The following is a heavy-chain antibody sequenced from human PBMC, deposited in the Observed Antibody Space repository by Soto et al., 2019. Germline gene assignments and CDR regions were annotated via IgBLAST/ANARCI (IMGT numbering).Heavy chain of an antibody. CDR1: GFSFSTYG. J-gene: IGHJ6*02. CDR2: ISNDGSNK. Sequence: GGSLRLSCAASGFSFSTYGMHWVRQAPGKGLEWMAVISNDGSNKYYVDSVKGRFTVSRDNSKDTLFLQMNSLRGEDTAIYYCAKVIRADSTSSNFYYYSGMDVWGQGTTVTVSS. D-gene: IGHD6-6*01. CDR3: AKVIRADSTSSNFYYYSGMDV. V-gene: IGHV3-30*18.